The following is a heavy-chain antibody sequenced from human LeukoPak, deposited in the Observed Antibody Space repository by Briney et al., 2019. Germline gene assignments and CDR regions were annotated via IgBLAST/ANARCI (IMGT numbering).Heavy chain of an antibody. CDR1: GFIFSNYA. CDR2: ISGSGGST. Sequence: GGSLRLSCAASGFIFSNYAMSWVRQAAGEGLEWVSAISGSGGSTYYADSVKGRFTISRDNSKNTLYLQMNSLRAEDTAVYYCAKDPIAVAGGGWFDPWGQGTLVTVSS. V-gene: IGHV3-23*01. D-gene: IGHD6-19*01. J-gene: IGHJ5*02. CDR3: AKDPIAVAGGGWFDP.